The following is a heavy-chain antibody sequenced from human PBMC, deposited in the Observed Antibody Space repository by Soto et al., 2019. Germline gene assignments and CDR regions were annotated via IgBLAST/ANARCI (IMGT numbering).Heavy chain of an antibody. CDR3: AKFFVETGSNSGWPWSFHY. V-gene: IGHV3-23*01. CDR1: GFTFSNYA. J-gene: IGHJ4*02. D-gene: IGHD6-25*01. CDR2: ISGSGGTT. Sequence: EVQLLESGGGLVQPGRSLRLSCAASGFTFSNYAMSWVRQAPGQGQDWVLAISGSGGTTYYPDSVKGRFTISRDNSTNPLCLQMNSLRAEDAAVYFCAKFFVETGSNSGWPWSFHYWGQGTVLTVSS.